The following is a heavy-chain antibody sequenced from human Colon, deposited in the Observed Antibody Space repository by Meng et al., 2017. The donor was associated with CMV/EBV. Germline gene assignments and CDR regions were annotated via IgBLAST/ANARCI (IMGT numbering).Heavy chain of an antibody. CDR1: GFTFSSYE. Sequence: GESLKISCAASGFTFSSYEMNWVRQAPGKGLEWLSDINSSGSAIHYADSVKGRFTISRDNAKNSLYLQMNSLRAEDTAVYYCAGGGYYDSGSYYKGWVFGMDVWGQGTTVTVSS. CDR2: INSSGSAI. CDR3: AGGGYYDSGSYYKGWVFGMDV. V-gene: IGHV3-48*03. J-gene: IGHJ6*02. D-gene: IGHD3-10*01.